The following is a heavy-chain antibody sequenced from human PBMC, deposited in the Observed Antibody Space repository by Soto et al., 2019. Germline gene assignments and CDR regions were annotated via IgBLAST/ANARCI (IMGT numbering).Heavy chain of an antibody. CDR1: GGSFISYS. J-gene: IGHJ6*03. V-gene: IGHV1-69*02. CDR2: IIPIQGKA. D-gene: IGHD2-21*01. CDR3: AKSLLFVDHAYMDV. Sequence: QVQLVQSGAELKKPGSSVKVSCEASGGSFISYSFTWVRQAPGQGFEWMGRIIPIQGKANYALKFQDRVTITADRSTRTAYMELRSLRPEDTAVYYCAKSLLFVDHAYMDVWGKGTTVTVSS.